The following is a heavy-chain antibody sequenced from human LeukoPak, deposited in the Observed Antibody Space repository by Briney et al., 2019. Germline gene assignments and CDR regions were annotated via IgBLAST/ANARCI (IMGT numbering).Heavy chain of an antibody. J-gene: IGHJ4*02. V-gene: IGHV4-39*07. Sequence: SETLSLTCTVSGVSLSTSTYYWGWLRQPPGKGLEWIGSMYVSGNTYYNPSLKSRVIISVDTSKNQFSLRLTSLTAADTAVYHCARVRAVAGFDYWGQGTLVSVSS. CDR2: MYVSGNT. D-gene: IGHD6-19*01. CDR1: GVSLSTSTYY. CDR3: ARVRAVAGFDY.